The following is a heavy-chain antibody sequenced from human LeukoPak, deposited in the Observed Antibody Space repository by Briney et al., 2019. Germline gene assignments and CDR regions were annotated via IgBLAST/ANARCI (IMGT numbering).Heavy chain of an antibody. CDR3: ASGTALLSDY. CDR2: IYYSGST. CDR1: VGSISSSSYY. V-gene: IGHV4-39*01. D-gene: IGHD3-10*01. J-gene: IGHJ4*02. Sequence: SETLSLTCTVSVGSISSSSYYWCWIRQPPWNWLEWIGSIYYSGSTYYNPSLKSRVTISVDTSKNQFSLKLSSVTAADTAVYYCASGTALLSDYWGQGTLVTVSS.